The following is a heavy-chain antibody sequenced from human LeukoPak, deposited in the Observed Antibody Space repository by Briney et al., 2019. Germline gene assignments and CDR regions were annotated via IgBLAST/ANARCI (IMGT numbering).Heavy chain of an antibody. Sequence: SETLSLTCTVSGGSISSYYFTWIRQAAAAGKGLERIGRIYTSGSTNYNPSLKSRVTMSVDTSKNQFSLKLSSVTAADTAVYYCARAEDFYESSGYPTGDAFDIWGQGTMVTVSS. J-gene: IGHJ3*02. V-gene: IGHV4-4*07. CDR1: GGSISSYY. CDR2: IYTSGST. CDR3: ARAEDFYESSGYPTGDAFDI. D-gene: IGHD3-22*01.